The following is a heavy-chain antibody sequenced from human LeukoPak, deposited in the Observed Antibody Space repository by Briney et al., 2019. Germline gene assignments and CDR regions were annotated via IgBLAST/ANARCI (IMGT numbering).Heavy chain of an antibody. CDR1: GFTFSSYW. Sequence: GSLRLSCAASGFTFSSYWMSWVRQAPGKGLEWVGEIYHSGSTNYNPSLKSRVTISVDKSKNQFSLKLSSVTAADTAVYYCASLQSVVPAAPKAFDIWGQGTMVTVSS. D-gene: IGHD2-2*01. CDR2: IYHSGST. CDR3: ASLQSVVPAAPKAFDI. J-gene: IGHJ3*02. V-gene: IGHV4-4*02.